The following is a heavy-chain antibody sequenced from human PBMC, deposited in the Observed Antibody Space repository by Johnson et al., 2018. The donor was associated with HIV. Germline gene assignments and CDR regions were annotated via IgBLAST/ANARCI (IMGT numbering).Heavy chain of an antibody. CDR3: AKGEAATTVTLDI. Sequence: VQLVESGGGLAQPGGALRLSCAASGFTFSSYAMSWVRQAPGKGLEWVSGISGSGGSTYYADSVRGRVTISRDNSKNTLYPQMNSLRAEDTAVYYCAKGEAATTVTLDIWGQGTMVTVSS. J-gene: IGHJ3*02. CDR2: ISGSGGST. V-gene: IGHV3-23*04. CDR1: GFTFSSYA. D-gene: IGHD4-11*01.